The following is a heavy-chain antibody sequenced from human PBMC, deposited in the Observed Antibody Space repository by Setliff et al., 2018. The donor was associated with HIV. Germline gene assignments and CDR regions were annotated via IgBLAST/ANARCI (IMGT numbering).Heavy chain of an antibody. Sequence: ASVMVSCKASGYTFTSYGISWVRQAPGQGLEWMGWISAYNGNTNYAEQVQGRVTMTRDTSTSTAYMELRSLRSDDTAVYYCARDRLSYNFYYYGMDVWGQGTTVTVSS. J-gene: IGHJ6*02. CDR1: GYTFTSYG. CDR3: ARDRLSYNFYYYGMDV. CDR2: ISAYNGNT. V-gene: IGHV1-18*01. D-gene: IGHD1-26*01.